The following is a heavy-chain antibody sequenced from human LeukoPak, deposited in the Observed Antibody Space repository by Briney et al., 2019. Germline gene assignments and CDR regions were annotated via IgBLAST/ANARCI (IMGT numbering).Heavy chain of an antibody. D-gene: IGHD3-3*01. CDR1: GGSLSSYY. CDR3: AREAWTIFGVVINPFDY. V-gene: IGHV4-59*01. CDR2: VSYSGST. Sequence: SETLSLTCTVFGGSLSSYYWSWVRQPPGKGLEWIGYVSYSGSTDYNPSLKSRVIISIDTSKNEFSLRVRSVSAADTAVYYCAREAWTIFGVVINPFDYWGQGTLVTVSS. J-gene: IGHJ4*02.